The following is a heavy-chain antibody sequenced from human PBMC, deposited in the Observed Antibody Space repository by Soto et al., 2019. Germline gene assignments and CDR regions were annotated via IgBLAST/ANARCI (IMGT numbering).Heavy chain of an antibody. J-gene: IGHJ4*02. CDR2: IWYDGSNK. V-gene: IGHV3-33*01. D-gene: IGHD6-19*01. Sequence: QVQLVESGGGVVQPGRSLRLSCAASGFTFSSYGMHWVRQAPGKGLEWVAVIWYDGSNKYYADSVKGRFTISRDNSKNTLYLQMTSMRVDDTAVYYCAREGIAVAGTDYWGQGTLVTVSS. CDR3: AREGIAVAGTDY. CDR1: GFTFSSYG.